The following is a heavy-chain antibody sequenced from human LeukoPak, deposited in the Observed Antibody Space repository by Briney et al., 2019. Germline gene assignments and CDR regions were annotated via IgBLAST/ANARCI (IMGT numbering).Heavy chain of an antibody. Sequence: PGGSLRLSCAASGFTFSDYYMSWIRQAPGKGLEWVSYISSSSSYTNYADSVKGRFTISRDNAKNSLYLQMNSLRAEDTAVYYCARSYCSGGSCYGDYWGQGTLVTVSP. D-gene: IGHD2-15*01. J-gene: IGHJ4*02. CDR2: ISSSSSYT. V-gene: IGHV3-11*03. CDR3: ARSYCSGGSCYGDY. CDR1: GFTFSDYY.